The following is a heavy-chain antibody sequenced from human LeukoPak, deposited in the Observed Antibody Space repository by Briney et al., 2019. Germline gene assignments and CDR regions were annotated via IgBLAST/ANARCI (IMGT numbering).Heavy chain of an antibody. CDR2: INPNSGGT. J-gene: IGHJ4*02. CDR1: GYTFTGYY. CDR3: ARLGTEATNQHIDY. V-gene: IGHV1-2*02. Sequence: ASVKVSCKASGYTFTGYYMHWVRQAPGQGLEWMGWINPNSGGTNYAQKLQGRVTMTRDTSISTAYMELSRLRSDDTAVYYCARLGTEATNQHIDYWGQGTLVTVSS. D-gene: IGHD1-14*01.